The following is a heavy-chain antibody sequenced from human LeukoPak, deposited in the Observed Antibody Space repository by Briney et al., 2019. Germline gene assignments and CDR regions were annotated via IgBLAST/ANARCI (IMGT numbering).Heavy chain of an antibody. CDR1: GGSVSDSNYY. V-gene: IGHV4-39*01. CDR2: VYYSGYT. J-gene: IGHJ4*02. CDR3: ASSPGFGSSWYDY. Sequence: PSETLSLTCTVSGGSVSDSNYYWGWVRQPPGKGLEWIGSVYYSGYTYDSPSLKSRVTMSVDASKNQFSLKLTSVTAADTSVYFCASSPGFGSSWYDYWGQGTLVTVSS. D-gene: IGHD6-13*01.